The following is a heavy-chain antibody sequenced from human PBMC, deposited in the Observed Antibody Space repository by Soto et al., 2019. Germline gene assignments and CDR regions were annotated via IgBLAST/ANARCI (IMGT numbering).Heavy chain of an antibody. Sequence: QLQLQESGPGLVKPSETLSLTCTVSSGSISSSDCFWGWIRQPPGKGLAWIGNLYYSGSTYYNPSLKSRLAMSVDTSRTQFALKLSSGTAADTAVYYCARVLRDYPFYYYYMGFWGKGTTLTVSS. D-gene: IGHD3-3*01. V-gene: IGHV4-39*01. CDR3: ARVLRDYPFYYYYMGF. CDR2: LYYSGST. J-gene: IGHJ6*03. CDR1: SGSISSSDCF.